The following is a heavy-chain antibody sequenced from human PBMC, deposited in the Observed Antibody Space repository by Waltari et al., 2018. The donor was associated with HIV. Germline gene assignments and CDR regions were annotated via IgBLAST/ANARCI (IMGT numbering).Heavy chain of an antibody. CDR1: GYTFTGYY. D-gene: IGHD3-10*01. CDR3: ASTYYGSGSYYKGNAFDI. CDR2: INPNSGGT. V-gene: IGHV1-2*02. Sequence: QVQLVQSGAEVKKPGASVKVSCKASGYTFTGYYMPWVRQAPGQGLEWMGWINPNSGGTNYAQKFQGRVTMTRDTSISTAYMELSRLRSDDTAVYYCASTYYGSGSYYKGNAFDIWGQGTMVTVSS. J-gene: IGHJ3*02.